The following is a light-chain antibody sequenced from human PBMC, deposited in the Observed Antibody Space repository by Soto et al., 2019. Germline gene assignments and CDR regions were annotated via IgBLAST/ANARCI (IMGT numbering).Light chain of an antibody. CDR1: QSIGIY. CDR3: QQYGSSPPT. V-gene: IGKV3-20*01. J-gene: IGKJ1*01. Sequence: EIVLTQSPGTLSLSPGERATLSCRASQSIGIYLAWYRQKPGQAPRLLIYGASNRATGIPARFSGSGSGTDFTLTISRLEPEDFAVYYCQQYGSSPPTFGQGTKVDIK. CDR2: GAS.